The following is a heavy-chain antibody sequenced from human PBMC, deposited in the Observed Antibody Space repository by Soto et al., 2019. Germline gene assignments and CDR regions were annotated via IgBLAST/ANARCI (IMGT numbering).Heavy chain of an antibody. J-gene: IGHJ4*02. CDR2: IYWNDDK. V-gene: IGHV2-5*01. CDR1: GLSLNSNGVG. D-gene: IGHD1-20*01. Sequence: QITLKESGPTLVKPTQTLTLTCTLSGLSLNSNGVGVGWIRQPPGEALEWLGIIYWNDDKHYRPSLKSRLTITNDTSKSQVVLTMTNMDPVDTATYYCAHRRARNNIAAFDFWGQGTLVTVSS. CDR3: AHRRARNNIAAFDF.